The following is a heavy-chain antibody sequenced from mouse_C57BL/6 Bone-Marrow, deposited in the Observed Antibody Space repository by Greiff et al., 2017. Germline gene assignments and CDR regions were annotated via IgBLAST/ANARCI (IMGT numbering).Heavy chain of an antibody. CDR3: ARSRYYGSVDY. CDR2: INPNYGTT. V-gene: IGHV1-39*01. J-gene: IGHJ2*01. Sequence: EVKVVESGPELVKPGASVKISCKASGYSFTDYNMNWVKQSNGKSLEWIGVINPNYGTTSYNQKFKGKATLTVDQSSSTAYMQLNSLTSEDSAVXYCARSRYYGSVDYWGQGTTLTVSS. CDR1: GYSFTDYN. D-gene: IGHD1-1*01.